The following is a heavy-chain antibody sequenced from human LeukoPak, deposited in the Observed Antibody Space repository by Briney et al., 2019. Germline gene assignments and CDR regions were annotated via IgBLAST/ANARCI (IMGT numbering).Heavy chain of an antibody. CDR1: GFTFSNAW. D-gene: IGHD3-3*01. V-gene: IGHV3-15*01. J-gene: IGHJ4*02. Sequence: GGSLRLSCAASGFTFSNAWMSWVRQAPGKGLEWVGRIKSKTDGGTTDYAAPVKGRFTISRDDPKNTLYLQMNSLKTEDTAVYYCTTRYYDFWSGPSDYWGQGTLVTVSS. CDR3: TTRYYDFWSGPSDY. CDR2: IKSKTDGGTT.